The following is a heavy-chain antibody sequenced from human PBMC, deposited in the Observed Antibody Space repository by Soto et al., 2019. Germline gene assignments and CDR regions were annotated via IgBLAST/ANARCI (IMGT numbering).Heavy chain of an antibody. CDR1: GYTFTGYY. J-gene: IGHJ5*02. Sequence: ASVKVSCKASGYTFTGYYMHWVRQAPGQGPEWMGWINPNSGGTDYAQKFQGRVTMTRDTSISTAYMELSRLRSDDTAVYYCAGGVLSGSYYNWFDPWGQGTPVTVSS. CDR3: AGGVLSGSYYNWFDP. V-gene: IGHV1-2*02. D-gene: IGHD1-26*01. CDR2: INPNSGGT.